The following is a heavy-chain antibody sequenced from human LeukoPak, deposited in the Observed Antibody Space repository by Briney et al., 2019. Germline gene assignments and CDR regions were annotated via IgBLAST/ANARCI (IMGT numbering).Heavy chain of an antibody. D-gene: IGHD6-19*01. J-gene: IGHJ4*02. V-gene: IGHV3-48*03. CDR3: ARDLSSGWYLSSASYYFDY. Sequence: GGSLRLSCAASGFTFSSYEMNCVRQAPGKGLEWGSYISSSGSTIYYANSVQGGFTISRENATNSLYLQMNSLRAEDTAVYYCARDLSSGWYLSSASYYFDYWGQGTLVTVSS. CDR2: ISSSGSTI. CDR1: GFTFSSYE.